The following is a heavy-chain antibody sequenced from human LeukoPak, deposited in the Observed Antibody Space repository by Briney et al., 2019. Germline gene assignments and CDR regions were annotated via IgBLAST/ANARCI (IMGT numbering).Heavy chain of an antibody. D-gene: IGHD5-18*01. CDR3: ARVTAPYSYGQGYWYFDL. J-gene: IGHJ2*01. CDR2: ISAYNGNT. Sequence: GASVKVSCKASGYTFTSYGISWVRQAPGQGLEWMGWISAYNGNTNYAQKLQGRVTMTTDTSTSTAYMELRSLRSDDTAVYYCARVTAPYSYGQGYWYFDLWGCGTLVTVSS. V-gene: IGHV1-18*01. CDR1: GYTFTSYG.